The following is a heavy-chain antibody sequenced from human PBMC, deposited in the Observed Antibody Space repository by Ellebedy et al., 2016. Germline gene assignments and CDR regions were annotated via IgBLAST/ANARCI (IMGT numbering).Heavy chain of an antibody. J-gene: IGHJ4*02. CDR2: ISAYNGNT. CDR1: GYTFTSYG. Sequence: ASVKVSXXASGYTFTSYGISWVRQAPGQGLEWMGWISAYNGNTNYAQKLQGRVTMTTDTSASTAYMELSSLRSEDTAMYYCARGSGWASFDYWGQGTLVTVSS. V-gene: IGHV1-18*01. D-gene: IGHD6-19*01. CDR3: ARGSGWASFDY.